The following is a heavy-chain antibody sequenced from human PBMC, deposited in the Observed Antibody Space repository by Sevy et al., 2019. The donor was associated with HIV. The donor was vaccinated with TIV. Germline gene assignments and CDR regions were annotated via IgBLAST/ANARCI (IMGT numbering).Heavy chain of an antibody. V-gene: IGHV3-30*02. J-gene: IGHJ4*02. Sequence: GGSLRLSCTASGFTFSDYGMHWVRQAPGKGLEWVAFIRYDGSSKYYADSVKGRFTISRDNSKNTLFLQLNSLRVEDTAAYYCAKDLTVRYSTSSGDFDYWGQGSLVTVSS. CDR3: AKDLTVRYSTSSGDFDY. D-gene: IGHD6-6*01. CDR2: IRYDGSSK. CDR1: GFTFSDYG.